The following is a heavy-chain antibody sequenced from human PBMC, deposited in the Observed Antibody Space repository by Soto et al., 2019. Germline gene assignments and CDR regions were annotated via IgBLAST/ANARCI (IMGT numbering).Heavy chain of an antibody. CDR2: IYYSGST. CDR3: ARAPYSGSYYAVGGY. J-gene: IGHJ4*02. Sequence: PSETLSLTCTVSGGSISSYYWSWIRQPPGKGLEWIGYIYYSGSTNYNPSLKSRVTISVDTSKNQFSLKLSSVTAADTAAYYCARAPYSGSYYAVGGYWGQGTLVTVSS. D-gene: IGHD1-26*01. CDR1: GGSISSYY. V-gene: IGHV4-59*01.